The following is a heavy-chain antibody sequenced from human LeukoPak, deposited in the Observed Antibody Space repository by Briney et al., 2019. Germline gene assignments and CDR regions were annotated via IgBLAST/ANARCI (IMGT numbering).Heavy chain of an antibody. D-gene: IGHD1-26*01. V-gene: IGHV3-23*01. CDR1: GFSFTSYA. CDR3: AKSRGSTLFDS. J-gene: IGHJ4*02. Sequence: GGSLRLSCAASGFSFTSYAMSWVRQAPGKGLEWVSGINGGGDKTYYRDSVKGRITISRDNSKNTLYLQMNSLRAENTAIYYCAKSRGSTLFDSWGQGTLVTVSS. CDR2: INGGGDKT.